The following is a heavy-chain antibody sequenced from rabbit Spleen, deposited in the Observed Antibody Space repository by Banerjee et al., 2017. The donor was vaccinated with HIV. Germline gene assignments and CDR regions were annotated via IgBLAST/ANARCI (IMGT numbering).Heavy chain of an antibody. D-gene: IGHD4-2*01. J-gene: IGHJ2*01. CDR2: IYSSSAIT. V-gene: IGHV1S45*01. CDR3: ARGGYGGVAYDT. Sequence: QEQLEESGGDLVKPEGSLTLTCTASGFSFSSSYYMYWVRQAPGKGLEWIGCIYSSSAITWYASWAKGRFTISKTSSTTVTLQMTSLTDADTATYFCARGGYGGVAYDTWGPGTLVTVS. CDR1: GFSFSSSYY.